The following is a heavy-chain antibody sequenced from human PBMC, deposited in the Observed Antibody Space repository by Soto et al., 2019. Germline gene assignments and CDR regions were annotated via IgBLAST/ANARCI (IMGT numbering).Heavy chain of an antibody. CDR3: AKVPRYDSSGYSYCFDY. D-gene: IGHD3-22*01. CDR1: GFTFSSYA. J-gene: IGHJ4*02. Sequence: GGSLRLSCAASGFTFSSYAMSWVRQAPGKGLEWDSAISGSGGSTYYAESVKGRFTISRDNSKNTLYLQMNSLRTEDTAVYYCAKVPRYDSSGYSYCFDYGGQGTLVTVSS. CDR2: ISGSGGST. V-gene: IGHV3-23*01.